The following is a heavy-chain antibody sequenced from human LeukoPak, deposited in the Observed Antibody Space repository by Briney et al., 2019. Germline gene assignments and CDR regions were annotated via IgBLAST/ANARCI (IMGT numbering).Heavy chain of an antibody. CDR2: IRRKSDGETT. CDR3: ARVWGTCDSTSCYAVKY. Sequence: GGSLRLSCAASGFTFSNAWMGWVRQAPGKGLEWVGRIRRKSDGETTDYAAPVKGRFIISRDDSKNTLYLQMSSLRSEDTAVYYCARVWGTCDSTSCYAVKYWGQGTLVTVSS. J-gene: IGHJ4*02. V-gene: IGHV3-15*01. D-gene: IGHD2-2*01. CDR1: GFTFSNAW.